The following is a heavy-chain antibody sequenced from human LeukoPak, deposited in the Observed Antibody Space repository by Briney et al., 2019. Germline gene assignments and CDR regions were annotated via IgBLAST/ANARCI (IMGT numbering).Heavy chain of an antibody. J-gene: IGHJ4*02. CDR3: AKGWTRDYGSGF. CDR2: IYYSGST. D-gene: IGHD3-10*01. Sequence: SETLSLTCTVSGGSISSYYWSWIRQPPGKGLEWIGYIYYSGSTNYNPSLKSRVTISVDTSKNQFSLKLSSVTAADTAVYYCAKGWTRDYGSGFWGQGTLVTVSS. CDR1: GGSISSYY. V-gene: IGHV4-59*01.